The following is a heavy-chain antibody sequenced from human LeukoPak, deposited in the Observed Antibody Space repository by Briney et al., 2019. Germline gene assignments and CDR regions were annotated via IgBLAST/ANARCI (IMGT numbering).Heavy chain of an antibody. CDR2: ISGSGGST. D-gene: IGHD2-8*01. CDR3: AKGSRYCTNGVCSTDDAFDI. J-gene: IGHJ3*02. Sequence: GGSLRLSCAASGFTFSSYAMSWVRQAPGKGLEWVSAISGSGGSTYYADSVKGRFTISRDNSKNTLYLQMNSLRAEDTAVYYCAKGSRYCTNGVCSTDDAFDIWGQGTMVTVSS. V-gene: IGHV3-23*01. CDR1: GFTFSSYA.